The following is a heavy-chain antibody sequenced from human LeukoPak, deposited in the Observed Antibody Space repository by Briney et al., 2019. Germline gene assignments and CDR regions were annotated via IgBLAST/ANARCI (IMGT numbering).Heavy chain of an antibody. CDR1: GGSITTDY. CDR2: ISDTGNT. V-gene: IGHV4-59*08. J-gene: IGHJ4*02. Sequence: SETLSLTCTVSGGSITTDYWGWIRQPPGKGLEWIGYISDTGNTIYNTSLESRVSISVDTSKNQFSLKLSSVTAADTAVYYCARHTIRGVVFDYWGRGTRVTVSS. CDR3: ARHTIRGVVFDY. D-gene: IGHD3-10*01.